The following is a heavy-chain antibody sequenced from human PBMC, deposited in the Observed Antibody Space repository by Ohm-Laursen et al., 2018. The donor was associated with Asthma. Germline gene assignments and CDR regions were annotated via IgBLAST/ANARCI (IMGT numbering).Heavy chain of an antibody. CDR3: ARARRDYGGNSAEYFQH. D-gene: IGHD4-23*01. J-gene: IGHJ1*01. V-gene: IGHV4-61*01. CDR2: IYYTGTT. Sequence: SDTLSLTCTVSGGSVTSDIYFWSWLRQPPGKGLEWIGFIYYTGTTNYNPSLESRVTISLDTSKNQFSLQLSSVTAADTAVYYCARARRDYGGNSAEYFQHWGQGTLVTVTS. CDR1: GGSVTSDIYF.